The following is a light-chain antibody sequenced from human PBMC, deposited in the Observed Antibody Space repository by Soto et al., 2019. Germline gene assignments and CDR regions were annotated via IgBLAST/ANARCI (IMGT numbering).Light chain of an antibody. Sequence: DIQMTQSPSTLSASVGDRVIITCRASQGFRNDLGWYQQRPGKAPKLLIYAASTLQSGVPSRFSGSGSGTDFTLTISCLQSEDFATYYCQQYYSYPWTFGQGTKVDI. CDR3: QQYYSYPWT. CDR1: QGFRND. CDR2: AAS. V-gene: IGKV1-17*01. J-gene: IGKJ1*01.